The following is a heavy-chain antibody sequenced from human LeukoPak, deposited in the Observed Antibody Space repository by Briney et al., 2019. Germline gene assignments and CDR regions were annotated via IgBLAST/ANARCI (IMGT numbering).Heavy chain of an antibody. CDR1: GFTVNSYS. CDR2: ISGSSNYI. Sequence: PGGSLRLSCAASGFTVNSYSMNWVRQAPGKGLEWVSSISGSSNYIYYADSLKGRFTISRDNAKNSLYLQMNSLRAEDTAVYYCAKDIGAICSSTSCYNEYYFDYWGQGTLVTVSS. D-gene: IGHD2-2*02. J-gene: IGHJ4*02. CDR3: AKDIGAICSSTSCYNEYYFDY. V-gene: IGHV3-21*01.